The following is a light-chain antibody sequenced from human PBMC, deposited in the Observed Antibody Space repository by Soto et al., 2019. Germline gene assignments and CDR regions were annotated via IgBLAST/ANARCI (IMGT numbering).Light chain of an antibody. J-gene: IGLJ2*01. CDR1: SSDVGDYNY. CDR2: EVS. Sequence: QSALTQPPSASGSTGQSVTISCTGTSSDVGDYNYVSWYQQHPGKAPKLMIYEVSKRPSGVPARFSGSKSGNTASLTVSGLQAEDEADYYCSSYGGSNNLVFGGGTKLTVL. CDR3: SSYGGSNNLV. V-gene: IGLV2-8*01.